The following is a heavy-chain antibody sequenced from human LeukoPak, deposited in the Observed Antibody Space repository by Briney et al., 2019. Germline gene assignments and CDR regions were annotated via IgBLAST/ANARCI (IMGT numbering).Heavy chain of an antibody. V-gene: IGHV4-39*02. CDR3: ASDTSAVVRFDY. Sequence: SETLSLTCTVSGAXIGSTTYYWGWIRQPPGKGLEWIGSIHYSGSTYYNPSLKSRVSISVDTSKNHFSLRLSSVTAADTAVYYCASDTSAVVRFDYWGQGTLVIVSS. CDR2: IHYSGST. CDR1: GAXIGSTTYY. J-gene: IGHJ4*02. D-gene: IGHD4-23*01.